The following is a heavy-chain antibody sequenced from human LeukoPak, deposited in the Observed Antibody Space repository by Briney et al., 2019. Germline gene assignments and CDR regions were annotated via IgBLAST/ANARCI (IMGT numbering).Heavy chain of an antibody. D-gene: IGHD3-10*01. Sequence: GRSLRLSCAASGFTFSSYGMHWVRQAPGKGLEWVAVIWYDGSNKYYADSVKGRFTTSRDNSKNTLYLQMNSLRAEDTAVYYCAAWNYYGSGSYIRSGAFDIWGQGTMVTVSS. J-gene: IGHJ3*02. V-gene: IGHV3-33*01. CDR3: AAWNYYGSGSYIRSGAFDI. CDR1: GFTFSSYG. CDR2: IWYDGSNK.